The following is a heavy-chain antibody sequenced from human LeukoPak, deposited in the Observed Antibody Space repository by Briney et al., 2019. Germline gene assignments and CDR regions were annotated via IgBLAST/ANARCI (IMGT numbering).Heavy chain of an antibody. Sequence: GGSLRLSCAASGFTFSSYGMHWVRQAPGKGLEWVAAISYDGSNKYYADSVKGRFTISRDNSKNTLYLQMNSLRAEDTAVYYCAKDLGYCSGGSCYVFDYWGQGTLVTVSS. V-gene: IGHV3-30*18. J-gene: IGHJ4*02. CDR1: GFTFSSYG. CDR2: ISYDGSNK. D-gene: IGHD2-15*01. CDR3: AKDLGYCSGGSCYVFDY.